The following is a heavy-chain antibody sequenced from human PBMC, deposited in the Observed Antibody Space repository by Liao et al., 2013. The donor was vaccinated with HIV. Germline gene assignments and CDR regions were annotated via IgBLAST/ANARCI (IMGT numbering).Heavy chain of an antibody. V-gene: IGHV4-34*02. Sequence: QVQLQQRDTGLVRPWETLSLTCAIYGGSFDDKYWAWIRQSPGKGLEWIGQVSRGGRADYNPSLQSRVTISVDTSKNQFSLKLSSVTAADTAVYYCARGEYSSSCLDYWGQGTLVTVSS. CDR1: GGSFDDKY. J-gene: IGHJ4*02. D-gene: IGHD6-13*01. CDR2: VSRGGRA. CDR3: ARGEYSSSCLDY.